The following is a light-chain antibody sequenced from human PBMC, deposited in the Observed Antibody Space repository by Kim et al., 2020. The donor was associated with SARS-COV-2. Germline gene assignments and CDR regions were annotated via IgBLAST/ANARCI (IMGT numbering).Light chain of an antibody. CDR3: QQYGSSST. V-gene: IGKV3-20*01. J-gene: IGKJ5*01. Sequence: LSPGERATLSCRASQSVSSSYLACYQQKPGQAPRLLIYGASSRATGIPDRVSGSGSGTDFTLTISRLEPEDFAVYYCQQYGSSSTFGQGTRLEIK. CDR2: GAS. CDR1: QSVSSSY.